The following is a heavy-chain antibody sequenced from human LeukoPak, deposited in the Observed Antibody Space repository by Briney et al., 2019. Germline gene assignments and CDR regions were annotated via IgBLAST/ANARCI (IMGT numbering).Heavy chain of an antibody. CDR1: GGTFSSYA. Sequence: SVKVSCKASGGTFSSYAISWVRQAPGQGLEWMGGIIPIFGTANYAQKFQGRVTITADESTSTAYMELSSLRSEDTAVYYCASPHDYGDYVYAFESGAKGQWSPSLQ. J-gene: IGHJ3*02. CDR2: IIPIFGTA. CDR3: ASPHDYGDYVYAFES. D-gene: IGHD4-17*01. V-gene: IGHV1-69*01.